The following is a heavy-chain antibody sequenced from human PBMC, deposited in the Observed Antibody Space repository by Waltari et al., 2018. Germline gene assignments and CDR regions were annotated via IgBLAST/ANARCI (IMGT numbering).Heavy chain of an antibody. V-gene: IGHV3-7*01. CDR2: IKQDGSEK. CDR1: GFTFSSYW. CDR3: ARDKCSSTSCYDRGAFDI. D-gene: IGHD2-2*01. Sequence: EVQLVESGGGLVQPGGSLRLSCAASGFTFSSYWMSWVRQAPGKGLEWVANIKQDGSEKYYVDSVKGRFTISRDNAKNSLYLQMNSLRAEDTAVYYCARDKCSSTSCYDRGAFDIWGQGTMVTVSS. J-gene: IGHJ3*02.